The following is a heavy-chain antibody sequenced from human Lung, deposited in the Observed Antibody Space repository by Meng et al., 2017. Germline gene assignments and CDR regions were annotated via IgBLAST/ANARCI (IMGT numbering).Heavy chain of an antibody. J-gene: IGHJ4*02. CDR1: GYTFTSYA. CDR3: AKDGGRRFDY. CDR2: INTNTGKP. V-gene: IGHV7-4-1*02. D-gene: IGHD1-26*01. Sequence: QVTLVQSGSELKNPGASVKVSCKASGYTFTSYAMNWVRQAPGQGLEWMGWINTNTGKPAYAQAFTGRFVLSLDSSVTTAYLQISSLEADDTAIYYCAKDGGRRFDYWGQGTLVTVSS.